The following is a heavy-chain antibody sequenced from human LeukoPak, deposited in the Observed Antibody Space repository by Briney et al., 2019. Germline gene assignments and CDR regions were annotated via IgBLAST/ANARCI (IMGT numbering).Heavy chain of an antibody. Sequence: ASVKVSCKASGYTFTGYYMHWVRQAPGQGLEWMGWINPNSGGTNYAQKFQGRVTMTRDTSISTAYMELSRLRSDDTAVYYCAREYYDSGGRKHAFDIWGQGTLVTVSS. CDR3: AREYYDSGGRKHAFDI. V-gene: IGHV1-2*02. D-gene: IGHD3-22*01. CDR2: INPNSGGT. CDR1: GYTFTGYY. J-gene: IGHJ3*02.